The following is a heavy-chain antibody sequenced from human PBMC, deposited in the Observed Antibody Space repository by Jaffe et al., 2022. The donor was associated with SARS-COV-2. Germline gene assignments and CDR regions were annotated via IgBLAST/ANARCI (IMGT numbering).Heavy chain of an antibody. CDR2: ISWNSGSI. Sequence: EVQLVESGGGLVQPGRSLRLSCAASGFTFDDYAMHWVRQAPGKGLEWVSGISWNSGSIGYADSVKGRFTISRDNAKNSLYLQMNSLRAEDTALYYCAKGTGYGSGWYGNYFDYWGQGTLVTVSS. D-gene: IGHD6-19*01. CDR1: GFTFDDYA. J-gene: IGHJ4*02. CDR3: AKGTGYGSGWYGNYFDY. V-gene: IGHV3-9*01.